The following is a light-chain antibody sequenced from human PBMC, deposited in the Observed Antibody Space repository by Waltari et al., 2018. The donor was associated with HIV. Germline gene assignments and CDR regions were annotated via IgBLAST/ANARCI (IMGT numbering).Light chain of an antibody. V-gene: IGLV1-36*01. Sequence: QSVLTQPPSVSEAPRQRVTISCSGSSPNIGNNALNWYQQLPGKAPKLLIYRNIQRPSGVPARFSGSKSGTSASLAISGLRSEDEAHYHCASWDDSLGGRWVFGGGTKLTVL. CDR1: SPNIGNNA. CDR2: RNI. CDR3: ASWDDSLGGRWV. J-gene: IGLJ3*02.